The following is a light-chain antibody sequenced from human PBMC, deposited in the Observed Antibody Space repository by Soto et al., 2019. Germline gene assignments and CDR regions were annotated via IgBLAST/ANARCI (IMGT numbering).Light chain of an antibody. CDR2: DAS. CDR1: QSVSSSY. V-gene: IGKV3D-20*02. CDR3: QQRSIWPPT. J-gene: IGKJ5*01. Sequence: LTQSPGTLSLSPGERATLSCRASQSVSSSYLAWYQQKPGQAPRLLIYDASNRATGIPARFSGSGSGTDFTLTISSLEPEDFAVYYCQQRSIWPPTFGQGARLEIK.